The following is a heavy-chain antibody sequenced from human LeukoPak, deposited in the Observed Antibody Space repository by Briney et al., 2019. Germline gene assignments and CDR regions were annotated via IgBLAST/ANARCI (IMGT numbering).Heavy chain of an antibody. CDR1: GYTFTSYG. CDR3: ARDLGDYDSSGCDY. J-gene: IGHJ4*02. CDR2: ISAYNGNT. D-gene: IGHD3-22*01. V-gene: IGHV1-18*01. Sequence: ASVKVSCKASGYTFTSYGISWVRQAPGQGLEWMGWISAYNGNTNYAQKLQGRVTMTTDTSMSTAYMELRSLRSDDTAVYYCARDLGDYDSSGCDYWGQGTLVTVSS.